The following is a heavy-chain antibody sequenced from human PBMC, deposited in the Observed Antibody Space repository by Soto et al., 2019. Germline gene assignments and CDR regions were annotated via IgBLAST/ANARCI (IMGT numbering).Heavy chain of an antibody. D-gene: IGHD2-21*02. Sequence: QITLKESGPTLVKPTQTLTLTCTFSGFSLSTGGVGVGWIRQPPGKALEWLALIYWDDDKRYSPSLKSRLTITKDTSKNQVVPTMTNMDPVDTGTYYCAHSRCGGDCLQSYSSHYYYGMDVWGQGTTVTVSS. CDR3: AHSRCGGDCLQSYSSHYYYGMDV. CDR1: GFSLSTGGVG. V-gene: IGHV2-5*02. J-gene: IGHJ6*02. CDR2: IYWDDDK.